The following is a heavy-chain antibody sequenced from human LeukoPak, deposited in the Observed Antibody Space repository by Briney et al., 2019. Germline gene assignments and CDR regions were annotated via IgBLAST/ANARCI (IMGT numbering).Heavy chain of an antibody. CDR2: INWNGGST. CDR1: GFTFDDYG. Sequence: GGSLRLSCADAGFTFDDYGMSWVRQAPGKGLEWVSGINWNGGSTGYADSVKGRFTISRDNAKNSLYLHMNSLRAEDTALYYCASSLGGSYFEYSMDVWGKGTTVTVSS. D-gene: IGHD1-26*01. J-gene: IGHJ6*03. V-gene: IGHV3-20*04. CDR3: ASSLGGSYFEYSMDV.